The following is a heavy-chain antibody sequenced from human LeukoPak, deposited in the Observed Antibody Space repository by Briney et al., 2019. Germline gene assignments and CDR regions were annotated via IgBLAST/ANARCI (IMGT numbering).Heavy chain of an antibody. Sequence: ASVKVSCKSSGYTFTKYGVTWVRQAPGQGLEWMGWISAFNGNTNYAQKLQGRVTMTTDTSTSTAYMEMRSLRSDDTAVYYCAREGIQLWLRFYYYYGMDVWGQGTTVTVSS. V-gene: IGHV1-18*01. CDR1: GYTFTKYG. CDR3: AREGIQLWLRFYYYYGMDV. CDR2: ISAFNGNT. D-gene: IGHD5-18*01. J-gene: IGHJ6*02.